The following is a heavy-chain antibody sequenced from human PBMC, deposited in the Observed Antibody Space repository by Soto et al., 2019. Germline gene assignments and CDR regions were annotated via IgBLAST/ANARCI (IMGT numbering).Heavy chain of an antibody. V-gene: IGHV3-23*01. Sequence: PRLSCAASGFTFSSYAMSWVRQAPGKGLEWVSAISGSGGSTYYADSVKGRFTISRDNSKNTLYLQMSSLRAEDTAVYYCADSSGWFFDYWGQGTLVTVSS. CDR3: ADSSGWFFDY. D-gene: IGHD6-19*01. CDR1: GFTFSSYA. J-gene: IGHJ4*02. CDR2: ISGSGGST.